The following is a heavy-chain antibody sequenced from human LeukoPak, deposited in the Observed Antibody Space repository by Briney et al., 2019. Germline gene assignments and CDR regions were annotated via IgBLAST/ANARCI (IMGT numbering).Heavy chain of an antibody. J-gene: IGHJ4*02. V-gene: IGHV3-66*01. CDR1: GFTVSSNY. CDR2: IYSGGNT. CDR3: ARSPPGWLEYYFDY. Sequence: PGGSLRLSCAASGFTVSSNYMNWVRQAPGKGLEWVSLIYSGGNTYYADSVKGRFTISRDNSKNSLYLQMNSLRAEDTAVYYCARSPPGWLEYYFDYWGQGTLVTVSS. D-gene: IGHD6-19*01.